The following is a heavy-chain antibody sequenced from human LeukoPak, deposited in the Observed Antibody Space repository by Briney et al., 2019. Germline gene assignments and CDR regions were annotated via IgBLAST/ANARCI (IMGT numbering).Heavy chain of an antibody. CDR2: ISAYNGNT. V-gene: IGHV1-18*01. CDR3: AKTYYYDSSGYSPFDY. J-gene: IGHJ4*02. D-gene: IGHD3-22*01. Sequence: ASVKVSCKASGYTFTSYGISWVRQAPGQGLEWMGWISAYNGNTNYAQKLQGRVTMTTDTSTSTAYMELRSLRSDDTAVYYCAKTYYYDSSGYSPFDYWAREPWSPSPQ. CDR1: GYTFTSYG.